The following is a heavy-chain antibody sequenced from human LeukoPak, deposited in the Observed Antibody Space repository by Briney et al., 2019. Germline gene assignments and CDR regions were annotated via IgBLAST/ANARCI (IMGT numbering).Heavy chain of an antibody. V-gene: IGHV3-30*18. CDR2: ISYDGSNK. CDR1: GFTFSSYG. CDR3: AKDFRYPDY. J-gene: IGHJ4*02. D-gene: IGHD2-2*01. Sequence: GGSLRLSCAASGFTFSSYGMHWVRQAPGKGLEWVAVISYDGSNKYYADSVKGRFTISRDNSKNTLYLQMNSLRAEDTAVYYCAKDFRYPDYWGQGTLVTVSS.